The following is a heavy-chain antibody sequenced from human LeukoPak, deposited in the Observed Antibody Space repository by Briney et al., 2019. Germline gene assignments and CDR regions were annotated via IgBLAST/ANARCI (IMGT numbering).Heavy chain of an antibody. V-gene: IGHV4-30-4*08. CDR3: ARDSGEFEPEYFQH. J-gene: IGHJ1*01. D-gene: IGHD3-10*01. CDR2: IYYSGST. Sequence: SETLSLTCTVSGGSISSGDYYWSWIRQPPGKGLEWIGYIYYSGSTYYNPSLKSRVTISVDTSKNQFSLKLSSVTAADTAVYYCARDSGEFEPEYFQHWGQGTLVTVSS. CDR1: GGSISSGDYY.